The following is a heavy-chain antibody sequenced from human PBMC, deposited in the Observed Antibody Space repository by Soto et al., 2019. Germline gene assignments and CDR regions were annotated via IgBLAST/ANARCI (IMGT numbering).Heavy chain of an antibody. CDR3: AVTTTVVTPYDY. Sequence: ASVKVSCKASGYTFTSYGISWVRQAPGQGLEWMGWISAYNGNTNYAQKLQGRVTMTTDTSTSTAYMELRSLRSDDTAVYYCAVTTTVVTPYDYWGQGTLVTVSS. J-gene: IGHJ4*02. CDR2: ISAYNGNT. V-gene: IGHV1-18*04. D-gene: IGHD4-17*01. CDR1: GYTFTSYG.